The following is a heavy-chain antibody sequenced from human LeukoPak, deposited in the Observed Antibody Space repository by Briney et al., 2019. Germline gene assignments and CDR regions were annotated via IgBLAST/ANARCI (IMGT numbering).Heavy chain of an antibody. D-gene: IGHD2-21*02. J-gene: IGHJ4*02. V-gene: IGHV3-33*06. CDR2: IWYDGSNK. Sequence: GGSLRLSCAASGFTFSSHGMHWVRQAPGKGLEWVAGIWYDGSNKYHTDSVKGRFTISRDDSKNTVYLQMNSLRAEDTAVYYCAKAYGVTKSYFDYWGQGTLVTVSS. CDR3: AKAYGVTKSYFDY. CDR1: GFTFSSHG.